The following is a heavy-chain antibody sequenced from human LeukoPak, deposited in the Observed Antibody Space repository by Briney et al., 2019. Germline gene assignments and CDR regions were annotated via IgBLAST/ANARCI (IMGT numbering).Heavy chain of an antibody. CDR3: AKEPREYCSSTSCPNWFDS. V-gene: IGHV3-23*01. D-gene: IGHD2-2*01. CDR2: ISGSGGTT. J-gene: IGHJ5*01. Sequence: PGGSLRLSCAASGFTFSSYAMGWVRQAPGKGLEWVSAISGSGGTTYYADFEEGRFTISRDNSKNTLFLQMNSLRAEDTAVYYCAKEPREYCSSTSCPNWFDSWGQGTLVTVSS. CDR1: GFTFSSYA.